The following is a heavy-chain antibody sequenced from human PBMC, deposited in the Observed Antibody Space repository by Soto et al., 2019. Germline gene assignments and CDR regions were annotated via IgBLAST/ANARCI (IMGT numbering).Heavy chain of an antibody. Sequence: GESLKISCTGSGYSFSTYWIVWVRQMPGKGLEWMGTIYPDDSDTRYSPSFQGQVTISADKSITTAYLQWSSLKASDTAMYFCARHKGYCSSTSCYGMDVWGQGATVTVSS. J-gene: IGHJ6*02. D-gene: IGHD2-2*01. CDR3: ARHKGYCSSTSCYGMDV. CDR1: GYSFSTYW. CDR2: IYPDDSDT. V-gene: IGHV5-51*01.